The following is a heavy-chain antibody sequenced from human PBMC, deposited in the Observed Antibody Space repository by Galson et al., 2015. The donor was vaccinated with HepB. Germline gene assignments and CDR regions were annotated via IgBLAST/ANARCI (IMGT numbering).Heavy chain of an antibody. CDR1: GFTFSSYG. CDR3: AKGGRGGGVDY. V-gene: IGHV3-30*18. J-gene: IGHJ4*02. D-gene: IGHD3-16*01. Sequence: SLRLSCAASGFTFSSYGMHWVRQAPGKGLEWVAVISYDGSNKYDADSVKGRFTISRDNSKNTLYLQMNSLRAEDTAVYYCAKGGRGGGVDYWGQGTLVTVSS. CDR2: ISYDGSNK.